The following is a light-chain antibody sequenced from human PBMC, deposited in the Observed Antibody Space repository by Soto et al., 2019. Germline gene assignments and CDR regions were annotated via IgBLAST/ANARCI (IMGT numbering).Light chain of an antibody. V-gene: IGKV3-15*01. J-gene: IGKJ3*01. CDR2: RAY. CDR3: QQYNNWPFT. Sequence: EIVMTLSPATLSVSPGERATLSCRASQSISSNLAWYQQKPGQDHRLLIYRAYTRATGIPATFSGSGSGTEFTLTISSLQSEDFAVYYCQQYNNWPFTFGPGTKVDIK. CDR1: QSISSN.